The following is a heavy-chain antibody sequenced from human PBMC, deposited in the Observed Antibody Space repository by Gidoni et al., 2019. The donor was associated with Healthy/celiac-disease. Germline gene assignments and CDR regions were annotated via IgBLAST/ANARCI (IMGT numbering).Heavy chain of an antibody. CDR2: INHSGST. V-gene: IGHV4-34*01. CDR3: ARVVSSSGGAFDI. CDR1: GGSVSGYH. D-gene: IGHD2-15*01. J-gene: IGHJ3*02. Sequence: QVQLQQWGAGLLKPSETLSLTCAVSGGSVSGYHWSWIRQPPGKGLEWIGEINHSGSTKNNPSLKSRVTISVDTSKNQFSLKLSSVTAADTAVYYCARVVSSSGGAFDIWGQGTMVTVSS.